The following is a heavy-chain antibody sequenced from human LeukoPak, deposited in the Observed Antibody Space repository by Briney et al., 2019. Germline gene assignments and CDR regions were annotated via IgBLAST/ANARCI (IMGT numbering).Heavy chain of an antibody. Sequence: PGGSLRLSCVASGFTFTNYGMSWVRQAPGMGLEWVSVITDSGGNTEYADSVKGRFTISRDNSKNTLYLQMNSLRAEDTAVYYCAKDRGYYYDSSGYTFEYWGQGTLVTVSS. J-gene: IGHJ4*02. CDR2: ITDSGGNT. CDR1: GFTFTNYG. CDR3: AKDRGYYYDSSGYTFEY. V-gene: IGHV3-23*01. D-gene: IGHD3-22*01.